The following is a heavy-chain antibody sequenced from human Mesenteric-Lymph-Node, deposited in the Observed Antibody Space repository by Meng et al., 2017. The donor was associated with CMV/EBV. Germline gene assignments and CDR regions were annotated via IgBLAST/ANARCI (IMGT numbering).Heavy chain of an antibody. CDR1: GFTFDDYT. CDR2: ISWDGGST. Sequence: GESLKISCAAPGFTFDDYTMHWVRQAPGKGLEWVSLISWDGGSTYYADSVKGRFTISRDNSKNSLYLQMNSLRTEDTALYYCAKDISYGDYGDYFDYWGQGTLVTVSS. V-gene: IGHV3-43*01. CDR3: AKDISYGDYGDYFDY. D-gene: IGHD4-17*01. J-gene: IGHJ4*02.